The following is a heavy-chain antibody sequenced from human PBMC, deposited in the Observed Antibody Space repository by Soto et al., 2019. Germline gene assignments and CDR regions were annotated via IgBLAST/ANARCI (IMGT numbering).Heavy chain of an antibody. V-gene: IGHV3-23*01. D-gene: IGHD2-2*01. CDR3: AKSAGDCSSTSCQYYYYYGMDV. Sequence: PGGSLRLSCAASGFTFSSYAMSWVRQAPGKGLEWVSAISGSGGSTYYADSVKGRFTISRDNSKNTLYLQMNSLRAEDTAVYYCAKSAGDCSSTSCQYYYYYGMDVWGQGTTVTVSS. J-gene: IGHJ6*02. CDR2: ISGSGGST. CDR1: GFTFSSYA.